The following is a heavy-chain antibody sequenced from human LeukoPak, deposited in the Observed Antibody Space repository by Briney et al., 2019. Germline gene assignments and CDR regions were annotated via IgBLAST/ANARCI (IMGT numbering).Heavy chain of an antibody. V-gene: IGHV3-7*01. Sequence: GGSLRLSRAASGFTFSNYWMTWVRQGPGKGLEWVANIKPDGSETYYVDSLKGRFTISRDNAKISLYLQMNSLRAEDTAVYFCARERSCPNGECFSYFDSWGQGILVTVSS. D-gene: IGHD2-8*01. CDR1: GFTFSNYW. J-gene: IGHJ4*02. CDR2: IKPDGSET. CDR3: ARERSCPNGECFSYFDS.